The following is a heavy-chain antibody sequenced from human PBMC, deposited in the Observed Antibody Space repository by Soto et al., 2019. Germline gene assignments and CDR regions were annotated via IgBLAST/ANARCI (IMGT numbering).Heavy chain of an antibody. J-gene: IGHJ6*04. CDR1: GFTFSSYG. D-gene: IGHD2-2*01. Sequence: GGSLRLSCAASGFTFSSYGMHWVRQAPGKGLEWVAVIRYDGSNKYYADSVKGRFTISRDNSKNTLYLQMNSLRAEDTAVYYCAREASLYYYYRMDVWGKGTTVTVSS. CDR3: AREASLYYYYRMDV. V-gene: IGHV3-33*01. CDR2: IRYDGSNK.